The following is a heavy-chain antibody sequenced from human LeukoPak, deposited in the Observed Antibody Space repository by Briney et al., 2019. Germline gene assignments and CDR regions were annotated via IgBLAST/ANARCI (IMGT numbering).Heavy chain of an antibody. Sequence: ASVKVSCKASGYTFTSYYMHWVRQAPGQGLEWMGIINPSGGSTSYAQKFQGRVTMTRDTSTSTVYMELSSLRSEDTAVYYCARDLSEIVVVPAATMTTATHYNWFDPWGQGTLVTVSS. CDR1: GYTFTSYY. J-gene: IGHJ5*02. D-gene: IGHD2-2*01. V-gene: IGHV1-46*01. CDR3: ARDLSEIVVVPAATMTTATHYNWFDP. CDR2: INPSGGST.